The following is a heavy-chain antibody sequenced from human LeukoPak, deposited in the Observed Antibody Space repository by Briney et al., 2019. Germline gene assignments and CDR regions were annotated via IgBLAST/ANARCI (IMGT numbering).Heavy chain of an antibody. D-gene: IGHD2-8*01. J-gene: IGHJ4*02. CDR3: AKDTSIGKYCTNGVCSPFDY. CDR2: ISDSGDYT. V-gene: IGHV3-23*01. Sequence: GGSLRLSCAVSGFTFSSYAMSWVRQAPGQGLEWVSAISDSGDYTYYADSVKGRFTISRDNSKNTLYLHVNSLRAEDTAVYYCAKDTSIGKYCTNGVCSPFDYWGQGTLVTVSS. CDR1: GFTFSSYA.